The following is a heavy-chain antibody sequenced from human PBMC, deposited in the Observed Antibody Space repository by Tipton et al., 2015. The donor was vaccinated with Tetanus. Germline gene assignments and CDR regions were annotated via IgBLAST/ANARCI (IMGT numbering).Heavy chain of an antibody. CDR1: GGSISSYY. CDR2: VFYSGST. J-gene: IGHJ5*02. CDR3: ARVRSAAYTTNWYSGDNWFDP. D-gene: IGHD6-13*01. Sequence: TLSLTCTLSGGSISSYYWSWVRQPPGKGLEWLGYVFYSGSTDLNPSPKSRVTLSVDTSENQFSLKLSSVIAADTAIYYCARVRSAAYTTNWYSGDNWFDPWGQGTLVTVSS. V-gene: IGHV4-59*12.